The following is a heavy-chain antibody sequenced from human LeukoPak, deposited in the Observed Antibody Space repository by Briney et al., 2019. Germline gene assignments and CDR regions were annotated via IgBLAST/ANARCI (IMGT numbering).Heavy chain of an antibody. V-gene: IGHV4-34*01. Sequence: SSETLSLTCAVYGGSFSGYYWSWIRQPPGKGLEWIGEINHSGSTNYNPSLKSRVTISEDTSKNQFSLKLSSVTAADTAVYYCATGPTIGNSGWYANYWGQGTLVTVSS. J-gene: IGHJ4*02. CDR2: INHSGST. CDR1: GGSFSGYY. CDR3: ATGPTIGNSGWYANY. D-gene: IGHD6-19*01.